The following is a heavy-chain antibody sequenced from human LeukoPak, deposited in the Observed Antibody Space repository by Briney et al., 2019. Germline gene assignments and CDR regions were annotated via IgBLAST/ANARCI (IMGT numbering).Heavy chain of an antibody. Sequence: PSETLSLTCAVSGYSINSGYFWGWVRQPPGKGPEWIGSIFHTGDVYYNPSLRSRVTVSVDTSRNQVSLKVTSVTAADTALYYCARVVASTSIDSWGQGILVTVSS. CDR1: GYSINSGYF. J-gene: IGHJ4*02. CDR2: IFHTGDV. V-gene: IGHV4-38-2*01. CDR3: ARVVASTSIDS. D-gene: IGHD2-15*01.